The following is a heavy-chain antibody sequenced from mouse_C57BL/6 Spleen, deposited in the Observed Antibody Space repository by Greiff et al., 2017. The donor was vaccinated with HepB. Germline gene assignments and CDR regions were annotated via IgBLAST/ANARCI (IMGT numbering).Heavy chain of an antibody. J-gene: IGHJ4*01. CDR2: IWSGGST. CDR3: ARSSPYGSSYGGAMDY. CDR1: GFSLTSYG. D-gene: IGHD1-1*01. Sequence: VKLMESGPGLVQPSQSLSITCTVSGFSLTSYGVHWVRQSPGKGLEWLGVIWSGGSTDYNAAFISRLSISKDNSKSQVFFKMNSLQADDTAIYYCARSSPYGSSYGGAMDYWGQGTSVTVSS. V-gene: IGHV2-2*01.